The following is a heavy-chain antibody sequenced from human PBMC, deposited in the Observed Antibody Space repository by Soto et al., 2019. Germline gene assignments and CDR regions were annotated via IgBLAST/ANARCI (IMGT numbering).Heavy chain of an antibody. D-gene: IGHD3-9*01. V-gene: IGHV1-8*01. CDR3: AIGRLLTGYYKDYYYYGMDV. Sequence: GASVKVSCKASGYTFTSYDINWVRQATGQGLEWMGWMNPNSGNTGYAQKFQGRVTMTRNTSISTAYMELSSLRSEDTAVYYCAIGRLLTGYYKDYYYYGMDVWGQGTTVTVSS. J-gene: IGHJ6*02. CDR1: GYTFTSYD. CDR2: MNPNSGNT.